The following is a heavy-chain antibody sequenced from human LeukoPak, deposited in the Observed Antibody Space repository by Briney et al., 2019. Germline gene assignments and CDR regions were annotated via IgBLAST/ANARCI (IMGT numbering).Heavy chain of an antibody. D-gene: IGHD3-22*01. J-gene: IGHJ4*02. Sequence: GGSLRLSCAGSGFTFRSYAMSWVRQAPGKGLEWVSAISHSSSGTYYVDSVRGRFTISRDNFKNLLYMQMNSLRAEDTAVYYCAKVINSGFYYYFDYWGQGTLVTVSS. CDR3: AKVINSGFYYYFDY. V-gene: IGHV3-23*01. CDR1: GFTFRSYA. CDR2: ISHSSSGT.